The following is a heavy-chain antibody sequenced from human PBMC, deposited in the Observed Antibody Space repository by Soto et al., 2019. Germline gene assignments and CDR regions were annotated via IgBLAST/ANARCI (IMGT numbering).Heavy chain of an antibody. D-gene: IGHD4-17*01. CDR2: IRSKAYGGTP. CDR3: TREDYGANSGGFDY. J-gene: IGHJ4*02. Sequence: SLRLSCAASGFTFGDYVMNWVRQAPGKGLEWVGFIRSKAYGGTPQYATSVKGRFTISSDDSKGIAYLQMNSLKTEDTAVYYCTREDYGANSGGFDYWGQGTLVTAPQ. CDR1: GFTFGDYV. V-gene: IGHV3-49*04.